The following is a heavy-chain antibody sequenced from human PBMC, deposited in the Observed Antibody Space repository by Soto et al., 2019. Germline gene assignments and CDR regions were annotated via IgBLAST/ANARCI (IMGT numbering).Heavy chain of an antibody. V-gene: IGHV3-74*01. CDR1: GFTFSPFW. CDR2: INSDGNST. CDR3: ARGSNHFDY. D-gene: IGHD4-4*01. Sequence: EVQLVESGGGLVQPGGSLSLSCDASGFTFSPFWMHWVRQVPGKGPVWVSRINSDGNSTSYADSVKGRFTISRDNAKNTLYLQMNSLRAEDTAVYYCARGSNHFDYWGQGTLVTVSS. J-gene: IGHJ4*02.